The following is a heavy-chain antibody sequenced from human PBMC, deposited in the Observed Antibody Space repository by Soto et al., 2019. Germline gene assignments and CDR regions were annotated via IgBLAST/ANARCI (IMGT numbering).Heavy chain of an antibody. J-gene: IGHJ4*02. V-gene: IGHV3-23*01. CDR3: AKLNVYDFWSGRYFDY. CDR1: GFTFSSYA. Sequence: GGSLRLSCAASGFTFSSYAMSWVRQAPGKGLEWVSAISGSGGSTYYADSVKGRFTISRDNSKNTLYLQMNSLRAEDTAVYYCAKLNVYDFWSGRYFDYWGQGTLVTVSS. CDR2: ISGSGGST. D-gene: IGHD3-3*01.